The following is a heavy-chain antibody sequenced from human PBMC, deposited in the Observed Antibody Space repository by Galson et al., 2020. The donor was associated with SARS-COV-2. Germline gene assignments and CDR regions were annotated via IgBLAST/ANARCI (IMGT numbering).Heavy chain of an antibody. CDR3: ARGGGWVYDVWSGPGYYYYGMDV. Sequence: ASVKVSCKASGYTFTSYDINWVRQATGQGLEWMGWMNPNSGNTGYAQKFQGRVTMTRNTSISTAYMELSSLRSEDTAVYYCARGGGWVYDVWSGPGYYYYGMDVWGQGTTVTVSS. V-gene: IGHV1-8*01. CDR2: MNPNSGNT. D-gene: IGHD3-3*01. CDR1: GYTFTSYD. J-gene: IGHJ6*02.